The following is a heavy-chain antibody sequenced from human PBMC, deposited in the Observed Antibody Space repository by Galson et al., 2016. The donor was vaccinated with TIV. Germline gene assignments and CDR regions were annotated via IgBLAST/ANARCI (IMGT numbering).Heavy chain of an antibody. CDR1: GFTFDDYA. Sequence: SLRLSCAASGFTFDDYAMHWVRQVPGKGLEWVSVISWNSGSTVYADSVKGRFTIFRDNAKNSLFLQMNSLRVEDTALYYRAKGQLRAARRFYYMDVWGKGTTVTVSS. D-gene: IGHD4-17*01. V-gene: IGHV3-9*01. CDR2: ISWNSGST. J-gene: IGHJ6*03. CDR3: AKGQLRAARRFYYMDV.